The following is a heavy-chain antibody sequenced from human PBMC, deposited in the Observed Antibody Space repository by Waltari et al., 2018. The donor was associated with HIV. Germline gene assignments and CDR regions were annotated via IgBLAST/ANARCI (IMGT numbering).Heavy chain of an antibody. CDR2: ISGGGGST. CDR1: GFTFTNHA. Sequence: EVQLVESGGGLVQPGGSLRLSCAASGFTFTNHAMNWVRQAPGKGLEWVAAISGGGGSTYYADSGKGRFTISRDNSKNTLYLQMNSLRAEDTAVDYCAKDDSTGSSGYYPFHYWGQGTLITVSS. D-gene: IGHD3-22*01. CDR3: AKDDSTGSSGYYPFHY. J-gene: IGHJ4*02. V-gene: IGHV3-23*04.